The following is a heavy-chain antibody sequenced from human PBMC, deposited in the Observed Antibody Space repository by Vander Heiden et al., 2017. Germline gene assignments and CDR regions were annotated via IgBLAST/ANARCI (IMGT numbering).Heavy chain of an antibody. V-gene: IGHV3-30*18. D-gene: IGHD3-10*01. CDR1: GFTFSSYG. CDR2: ISYDGSNK. J-gene: IGHJ4*02. Sequence: QVQLVESGGGVVQPGRSLRLSCAASGFTFSSYGMHWVRQAPGKGLEWVAVISYDGSNKDYADSVKGRFTISRDNSKNTLYLQMNSLRAEDTAVYYCAKDGSPYYYGSDDYWGQGTLVTVSS. CDR3: AKDGSPYYYGSDDY.